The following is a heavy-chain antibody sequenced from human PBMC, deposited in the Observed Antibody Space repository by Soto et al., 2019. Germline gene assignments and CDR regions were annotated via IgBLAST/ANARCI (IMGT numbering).Heavy chain of an antibody. CDR1: GGCISSSNW. J-gene: IGHJ4*02. D-gene: IGHD2-21*02. Sequence: XATLSPTCPVCGGCISSSNWWSWLRQPPGKGLEWIGEIYHSGSTNYNPSLKSRVTISVDKSKNQFSLKLSSVTAADTAVYYCASVERHGDSPLSYWGQGTLVTVSS. CDR2: IYHSGST. CDR3: ASVERHGDSPLSY. V-gene: IGHV4-4*02.